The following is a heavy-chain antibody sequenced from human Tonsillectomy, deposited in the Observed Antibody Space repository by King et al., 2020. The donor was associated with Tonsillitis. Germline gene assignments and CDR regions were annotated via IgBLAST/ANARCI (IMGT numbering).Heavy chain of an antibody. CDR1: GFTFSDYY. J-gene: IGHJ2*01. D-gene: IGHD2-21*01. Sequence: QVQLVESGGGLVKPGGSLRLSCAASGFTFSDYYMSWIRQAPGEGLEWVSYISSSSSYTNYAASVKGRFTTSRDNTKNSLYLQRNSLRAEDTAVYYCARDLFPQRLLRSHSDWYFDLWGRGTLVTVSS. V-gene: IGHV3-11*05. CDR2: ISSSSSYT. CDR3: ARDLFPQRLLRSHSDWYFDL.